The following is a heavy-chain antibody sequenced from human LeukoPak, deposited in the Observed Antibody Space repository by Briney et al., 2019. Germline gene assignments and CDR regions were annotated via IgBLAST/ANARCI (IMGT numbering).Heavy chain of an antibody. CDR2: INHSGST. CDR1: GGSFSGYY. D-gene: IGHD1-26*01. J-gene: IGHJ4*02. Sequence: PSETLSLTCAVYGGSFSGYYWSWIRQPPGKGLEWIGEINHSGSTNYNPSLKSRVTISVDTSKNQFSLKLSSVTAADTAVYYCARGTNVGYYFDYWGQGTLVTVS. V-gene: IGHV4-34*01. CDR3: ARGTNVGYYFDY.